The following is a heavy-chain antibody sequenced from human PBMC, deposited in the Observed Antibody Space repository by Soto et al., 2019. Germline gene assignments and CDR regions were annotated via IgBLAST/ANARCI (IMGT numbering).Heavy chain of an antibody. CDR2: IWNSGNNK. J-gene: IGHJ4*02. CDR3: ARVKTCTIVNVGVDQ. V-gene: IGHV3-33*01. Sequence: QVQLVESGGGVVQPGGSLRLSCEVSGFPFIRHGMHWVRQAPGKGLEWVAFIWNSGNNKYYADSVKGRFTISRDNSRNTLYLQMNSLRAEDTAVYYFARVKTCTIVNVGVDQWGQGTLVTVST. D-gene: IGHD2-15*01. CDR1: GFPFIRHG.